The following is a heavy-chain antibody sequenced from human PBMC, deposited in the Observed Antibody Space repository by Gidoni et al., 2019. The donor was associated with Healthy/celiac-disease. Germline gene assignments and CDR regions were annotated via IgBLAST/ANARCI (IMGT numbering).Heavy chain of an antibody. J-gene: IGHJ5*02. CDR2: IKQDGSDK. CDR1: AFNSRSYC. V-gene: IGHV3-7*01. Sequence: EVQLVESGGGLVQPGGSLRLSCDASAFNSRSYCMSWVRQAPGKGLEWVANIKQDGSDKYYVDSVKGRFTISRDNAKNSLYLQMNSLRAEDTAVYYCARDLTYYDYVWGSYHWFDPWGQGTLVTVSS. D-gene: IGHD3-16*02. CDR3: ARDLTYYDYVWGSYHWFDP.